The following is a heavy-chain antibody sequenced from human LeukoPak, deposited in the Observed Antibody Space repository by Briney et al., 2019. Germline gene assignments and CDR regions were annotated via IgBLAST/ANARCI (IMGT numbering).Heavy chain of an antibody. CDR1: GYTFTSYD. D-gene: IGHD5-24*01. Sequence: ASVKVSCKASGYTFTSYDINWVRQATGQGLEWMGWMNPNSGNTGYAQKFQGRVTMTRNTSISTAYMELSSLRSEDTAVYYCARNLGDGYNSLVGYWGQGTLVTVSS. CDR2: MNPNSGNT. J-gene: IGHJ4*02. V-gene: IGHV1-8*01. CDR3: ARNLGDGYNSLVGY.